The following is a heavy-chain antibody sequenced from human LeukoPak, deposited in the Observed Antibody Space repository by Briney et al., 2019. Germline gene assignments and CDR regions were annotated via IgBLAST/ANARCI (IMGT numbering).Heavy chain of an antibody. D-gene: IGHD5-12*01. CDR3: ARDGGYSGYDSDY. V-gene: IGHV3-11*01. CDR1: RLRLSCNY. Sequence: RLSVAASRLRLSCNYMSWIHHATGKGLEWVSYISSSGSTIYYADSVKGRFTISRDNAKNSLYLQMNSLRAEDTAVYYCARDGGYSGYDSDYWGQGTLVTVSS. J-gene: IGHJ4*02. CDR2: ISSSGSTI.